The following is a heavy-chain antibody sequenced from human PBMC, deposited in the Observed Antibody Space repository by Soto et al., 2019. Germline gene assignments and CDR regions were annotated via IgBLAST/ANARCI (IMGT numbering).Heavy chain of an antibody. CDR3: VKDLDGSGSYYTDY. V-gene: IGHV1-18*01. J-gene: IGHJ4*02. CDR2: ISASNGNT. D-gene: IGHD3-10*01. Sequence: ASVKVSCKASGYMFISYGINWVRQAPGQGLEWMGWISASNGNTKYAQNFQGRVTMTTDTSTSTAYMEMRSLRSDDTAVYYCVKDLDGSGSYYTDYWGPGTLVTVSS. CDR1: GYMFISYG.